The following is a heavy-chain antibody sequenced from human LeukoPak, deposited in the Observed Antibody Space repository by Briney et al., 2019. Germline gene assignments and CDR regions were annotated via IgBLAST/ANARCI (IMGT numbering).Heavy chain of an antibody. V-gene: IGHV3-74*01. CDR2: INTDGTTT. Sequence: GGSLRLPCAASGFTFSDHWMYWVRQAPGKGLVSVSHINTDGTTTNYADSVKGRFTISRDNAKNTLYLQMNSLRAEDTAVYYCVRALGDYWGQGTLVTVSS. CDR1: GFTFSDHW. J-gene: IGHJ4*02. CDR3: VRALGDY. D-gene: IGHD3-16*01.